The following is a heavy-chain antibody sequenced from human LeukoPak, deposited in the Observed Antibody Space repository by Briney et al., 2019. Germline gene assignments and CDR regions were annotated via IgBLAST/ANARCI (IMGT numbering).Heavy chain of an antibody. D-gene: IGHD1-26*01. J-gene: IGHJ6*02. CDR2: INKDGSAT. CDR3: ATWAFYHSLDV. Sequence: GGSLRLSCEASGFTFDAYAMHWVRQAPGKGLEWVSLINKDGSATYYADSVKGQFTTSRDNSKNSLYLQRNSLRSEDTALYYCATWAFYHSLDVWGQGTTATVSS. V-gene: IGHV3-43*02. CDR1: GFTFDAYA.